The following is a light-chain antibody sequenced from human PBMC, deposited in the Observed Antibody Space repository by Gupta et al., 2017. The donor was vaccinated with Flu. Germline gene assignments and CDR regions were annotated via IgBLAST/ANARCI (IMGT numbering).Light chain of an antibody. CDR1: SSNIGSNY. CDR3: AAWDDSLSGWV. V-gene: IGLV1-47*01. Sequence: QSVLPQPPPPSGPPGQRVTISCSGSSSNIGSNYVYWYQQLPGTAPKLLIYRNNQRPSGVPDRFSGSKSGTSASLAISGLRSEDEADYYCAAWDDSLSGWVFGGGTKLTVL. J-gene: IGLJ3*02. CDR2: RNN.